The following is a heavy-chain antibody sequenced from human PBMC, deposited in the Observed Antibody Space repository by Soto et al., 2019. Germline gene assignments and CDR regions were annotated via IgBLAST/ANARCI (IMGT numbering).Heavy chain of an antibody. J-gene: IGHJ6*02. Sequence: SETLSLTCTVSGGSIRSFYWSWIRQPAGKPLEWIGRIYTSGTTNYNPSLKSRVTMSVDTSKNQFSLNLSSVTAADTAVYYCAREGASGFGMDVWGQGTTVTVSS. CDR1: GGSIRSFY. D-gene: IGHD1-26*01. CDR3: AREGASGFGMDV. CDR2: IYTSGTT. V-gene: IGHV4-4*07.